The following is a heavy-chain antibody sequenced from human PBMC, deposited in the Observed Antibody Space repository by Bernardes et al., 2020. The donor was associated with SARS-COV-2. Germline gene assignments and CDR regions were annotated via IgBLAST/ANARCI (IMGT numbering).Heavy chain of an antibody. Sequence: SGPTLVKPTQTLTLTCTFSAFPLTFNGVGVGWIRQPPGQALEWLALIYWNDDKRYSPSLKSRLTITKDTSKNQVVLTMTNMGPADTATYFCARSYVEYCGSTGCASSHFDFWGQGTLVTVSS. J-gene: IGHJ4*02. V-gene: IGHV2-5*01. D-gene: IGHD2-2*01. CDR1: AFPLTFNGVG. CDR3: ARSYVEYCGSTGCASSHFDF. CDR2: IYWNDDK.